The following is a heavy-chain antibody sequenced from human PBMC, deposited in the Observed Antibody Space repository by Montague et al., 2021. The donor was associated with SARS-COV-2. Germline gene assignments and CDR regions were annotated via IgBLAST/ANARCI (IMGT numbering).Heavy chain of an antibody. J-gene: IGHJ4*02. CDR2: IVNNGSKS. V-gene: IGHV3-23*05. D-gene: IGHD4-23*01. Sequence: SLRLSCAASGFTFSSYAMSWVRQAPGKGLEWVSGIVNNGSKSFYADSVKGRFVISRDNSDNMVYLQLNSLRAEDTAIYYCAKETAAIGNPLFDSWGQGTLVTVSS. CDR1: GFTFSSYA. CDR3: AKETAAIGNPLFDS.